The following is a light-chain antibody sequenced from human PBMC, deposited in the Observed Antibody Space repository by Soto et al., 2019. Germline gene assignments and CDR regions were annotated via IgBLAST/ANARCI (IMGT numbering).Light chain of an antibody. CDR3: KQYNSYSRT. CDR1: QSISSW. Sequence: DIQMTQSPSTQSASVGDRVTITCRASQSISSWLAWYKQKPGKAAKLLIYDASSLESGVPSRFGGSGSGTKFTLTISSLQPDELATYNCKQYNSYSRTFGQGTKVDI. J-gene: IGKJ1*01. CDR2: DAS. V-gene: IGKV1-5*01.